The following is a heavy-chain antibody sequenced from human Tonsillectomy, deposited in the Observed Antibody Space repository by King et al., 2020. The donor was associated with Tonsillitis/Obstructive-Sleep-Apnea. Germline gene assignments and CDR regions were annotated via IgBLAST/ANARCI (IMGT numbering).Heavy chain of an antibody. CDR3: ARDDERYCGRTSCYAGAGAFNI. Sequence: QLVQSGAEVKKPGSSVKVSCKASGGSFSIYAITWVRQAPGQGLEWMGGIIPMLGSPNYAQKFQGRVTTTADESTSTAYMELSSLRSDDTAVYYCARDDERYCGRTSCYAGAGAFNIWGQGTGVTVS. CDR1: GGSFSIYA. J-gene: IGHJ3*02. V-gene: IGHV1-69*11. D-gene: IGHD2-2*01. CDR2: IIPMLGSP.